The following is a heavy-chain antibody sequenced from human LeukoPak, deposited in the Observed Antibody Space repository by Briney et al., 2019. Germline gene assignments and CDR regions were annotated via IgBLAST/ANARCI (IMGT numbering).Heavy chain of an antibody. J-gene: IGHJ6*02. D-gene: IGHD5-24*01. CDR2: IKSKIDGGTT. CDR1: GFIFGNAW. Sequence: GGSLRLSCADTGFIFGNAWMNWVRQAPGKGLEWVGHIKSKIDGGTTEYAAPVKGRFTISRDDSKNTLYLQINSLKTEDTAVYYCTKERYWRAGYNTGYYYGMDVWGQGTTVTVS. CDR3: TKERYWRAGYNTGYYYGMDV. V-gene: IGHV3-15*07.